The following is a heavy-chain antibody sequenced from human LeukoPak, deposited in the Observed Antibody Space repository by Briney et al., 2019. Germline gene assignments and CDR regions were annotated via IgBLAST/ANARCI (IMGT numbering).Heavy chain of an antibody. Sequence: SETLSLTCAVSGYSISSAFYWGWIRQPPGKGLEWIGSIYYSGNTFYNPSLKSRLTISVDTSKNQFSLRLSSVTAADTAVYYCARFAAPQLTGIDYWGQGILVTVSS. D-gene: IGHD1-1*01. V-gene: IGHV4-38-2*01. J-gene: IGHJ4*02. CDR3: ARFAAPQLTGIDY. CDR1: GYSISSAFY. CDR2: IYYSGNT.